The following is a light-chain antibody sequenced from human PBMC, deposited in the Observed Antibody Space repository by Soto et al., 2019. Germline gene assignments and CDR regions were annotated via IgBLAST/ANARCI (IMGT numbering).Light chain of an antibody. Sequence: EIVMTQSPATLSVSPGERATLSCRASQSVSSNLAWYQQKPGQAPRLLIYGASTRATGIPARFSGSGSGTEFTLTISSLQSEDFAVYYCQQCNNWPTFGQGTKVEIK. CDR2: GAS. J-gene: IGKJ1*01. CDR1: QSVSSN. CDR3: QQCNNWPT. V-gene: IGKV3-15*01.